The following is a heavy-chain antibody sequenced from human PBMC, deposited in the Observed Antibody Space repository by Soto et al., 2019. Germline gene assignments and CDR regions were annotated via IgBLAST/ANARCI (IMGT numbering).Heavy chain of an antibody. Sequence: SETLSLTCAVYGGSFSGYYWSWIRQPPGKGLEWIGEINHSGSTNYNPSLKSRVTISVDTSKNQFSLKLSSVTAADTAVYYCARGPSRWQIRNHPYGMDVWGQGTTVTVSS. J-gene: IGHJ6*02. CDR2: INHSGST. D-gene: IGHD4-17*01. CDR1: GGSFSGYY. CDR3: ARGPSRWQIRNHPYGMDV. V-gene: IGHV4-34*01.